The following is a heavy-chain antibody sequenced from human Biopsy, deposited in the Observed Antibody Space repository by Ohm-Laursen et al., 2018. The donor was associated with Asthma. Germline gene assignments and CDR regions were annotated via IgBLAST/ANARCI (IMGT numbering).Heavy chain of an antibody. CDR3: ARDKSGSFYSPVDY. CDR2: IWYDGSIK. D-gene: IGHD3-10*01. Sequence: SLRLSCSASGFTFSSYGMHWVRQAPGKGLEWVAVIWYDGSIKYYADSVKGRFSISRDNSKNTLYLQMNSLRVEDTAVLYCARDKSGSFYSPVDYWGQGTLVTVSS. CDR1: GFTFSSYG. J-gene: IGHJ4*02. V-gene: IGHV3-33*01.